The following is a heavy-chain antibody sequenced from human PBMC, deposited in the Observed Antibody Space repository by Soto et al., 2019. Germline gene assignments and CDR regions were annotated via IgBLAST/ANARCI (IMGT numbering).Heavy chain of an antibody. CDR1: GYTFTNYY. Sequence: QAQLVQSGAEVKKPGASVKVSCKASGYTFTNYYMHWVRQAPGQGLEWMGWINPHSGGTNYAQKFQGWATMTRDTSISTAYMELNRLKYDDTAVYYCAREDEIHCNEKRFDPWGQGTLVTVSS. CDR3: AREDEIHCNEKRFDP. D-gene: IGHD1-1*01. V-gene: IGHV1-2*04. J-gene: IGHJ5*02. CDR2: INPHSGGT.